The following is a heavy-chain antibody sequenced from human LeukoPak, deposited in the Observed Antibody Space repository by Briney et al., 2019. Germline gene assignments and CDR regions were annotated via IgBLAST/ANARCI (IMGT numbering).Heavy chain of an antibody. CDR2: INHSGNT. Sequence: SETLALTCAIYGGSFSGYYWSWIRQPPGKGLEWIGEINHSGNTNYNPSLKSRVTISIDRSKNQFSLKLSSVTAADTAVYYCARGVLEWLEYYFDYWGQGTLVTVSS. CDR3: ARGVLEWLEYYFDY. CDR1: GGSFSGYY. V-gene: IGHV4-34*01. D-gene: IGHD3-3*01. J-gene: IGHJ4*02.